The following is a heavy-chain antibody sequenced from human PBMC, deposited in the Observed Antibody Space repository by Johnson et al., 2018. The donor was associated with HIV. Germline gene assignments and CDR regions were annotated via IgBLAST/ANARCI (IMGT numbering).Heavy chain of an antibody. Sequence: QVQLVESGGGVVQPGRSLRLSCAASGFTFSNAWMNWVRQAPGQGLEWVAVISYDGSNKYYAASVKGRFTVSRDNAKNTLYLQMNSLRAEDTAVYYCARAMYYYDTSGYLIRPRAFDIWGHGTMVTVSS. D-gene: IGHD3-22*01. CDR1: GFTFSNAW. CDR3: ARAMYYYDTSGYLIRPRAFDI. V-gene: IGHV3-30*03. J-gene: IGHJ3*02. CDR2: ISYDGSNK.